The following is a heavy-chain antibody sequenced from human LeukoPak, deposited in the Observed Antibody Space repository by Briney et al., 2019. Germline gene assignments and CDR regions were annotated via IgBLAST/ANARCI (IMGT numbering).Heavy chain of an antibody. J-gene: IGHJ4*02. V-gene: IGHV3-23*01. D-gene: IGHD3-16*01. Sequence: GGSLRLSCAASGFTFSTYAMSWVRQAPGKGLEWVSAVSDGGGSTYYTDSVKGRFTISRDDAKNTVYVHMNSLRDEDTAVYYCARGGRYAYFLDYWGQGTLVTVSS. CDR3: ARGGRYAYFLDY. CDR1: GFTFSTYA. CDR2: VSDGGGST.